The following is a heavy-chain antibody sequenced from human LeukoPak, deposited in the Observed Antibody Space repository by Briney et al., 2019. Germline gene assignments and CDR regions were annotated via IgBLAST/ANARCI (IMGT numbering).Heavy chain of an antibody. CDR3: XKDQVVRGIDVFDY. D-gene: IGHD3-10*01. CDR2: XXXDGSXK. CDR1: GXXFXXXG. J-gene: IGHJ4*02. Sequence: GRSLRLSCAAXGXXFXXXGXXXXXXAPGXXLXXVXVXXXDGSXKYYAXXVQGRFTISRDNSRNTVYLQMNSLRAEDTAVYXCXKDQVVRGIDVFDYWGQGTLVTVSS. V-gene: IGHV3-30*18.